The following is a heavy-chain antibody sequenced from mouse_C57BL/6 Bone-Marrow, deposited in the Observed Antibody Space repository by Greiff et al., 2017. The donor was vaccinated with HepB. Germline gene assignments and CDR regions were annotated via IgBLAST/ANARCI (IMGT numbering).Heavy chain of an antibody. Sequence: QVQLQQPGAELVRPGTSVKLSCKASGYTFTSYWMHWVKQRPGQGLEWIGVIDPSDSYTNYNQKFKGKATLTVDTSSSTAYMQLSSLTSEDSAVYYCAKLGRWGDYWGQGNTLTVSS. D-gene: IGHD4-1*01. CDR2: IDPSDSYT. V-gene: IGHV1-59*01. CDR1: GYTFTSYW. CDR3: AKLGRWGDY. J-gene: IGHJ2*01.